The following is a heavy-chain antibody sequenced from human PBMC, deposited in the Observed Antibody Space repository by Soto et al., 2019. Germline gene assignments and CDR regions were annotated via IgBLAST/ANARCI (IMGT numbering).Heavy chain of an antibody. CDR3: ARDQNIVVVPDWFDP. V-gene: IGHV1-18*01. J-gene: IGHJ5*02. CDR2: ISAYNGNT. CDR1: GYTLTELS. Sequence: ASVKVSCKVSGYTLTELSMHWVRQAPGQGLEWMGWISAYNGNTNYAQKLQGRVTMTTDTSTSTAYMELRSLRSDDTAVYYCARDQNIVVVPDWFDPWGQGTLVTVSS. D-gene: IGHD2-2*01.